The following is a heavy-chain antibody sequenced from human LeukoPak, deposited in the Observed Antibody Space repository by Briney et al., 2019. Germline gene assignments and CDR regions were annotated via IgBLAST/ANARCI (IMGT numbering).Heavy chain of an antibody. CDR1: GYSISSGYY. CDR2: IYHSGST. CDR3: ARAKISNAGFDY. V-gene: IGHV4-38-2*02. J-gene: IGHJ4*02. D-gene: IGHD4-11*01. Sequence: SETLSLTCTVSGYSISSGYYWGWIWQPPGKGLEWIGSIYHSGSTYYNPSLKSRVTISVDTSKNQFSLKLSSVTAADTAVYYCARAKISNAGFDYWGQGTLVTVSS.